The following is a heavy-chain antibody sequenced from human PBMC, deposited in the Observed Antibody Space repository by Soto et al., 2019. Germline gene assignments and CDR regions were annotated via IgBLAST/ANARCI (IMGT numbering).Heavy chain of an antibody. CDR1: GYTFTSYY. V-gene: IGHV1-46*03. Sequence: ASVKVSCKASGYTFTSYYMHWVRQAPGQGLEWMGIINPSGGSTSYAQKFQGRVTMTRDTSTSTVYMELSSLRSEDTAVYYCAREYYDYIWGSYHYEYYFDYWGQGTLVTVSS. CDR3: AREYYDYIWGSYHYEYYFDY. CDR2: INPSGGST. J-gene: IGHJ4*02. D-gene: IGHD3-16*02.